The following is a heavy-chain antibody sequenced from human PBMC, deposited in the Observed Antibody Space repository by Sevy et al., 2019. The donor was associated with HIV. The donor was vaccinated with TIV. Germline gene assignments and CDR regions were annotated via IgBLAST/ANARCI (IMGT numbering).Heavy chain of an antibody. CDR2: ISHDGRNNK. CDR3: ARDRGEILSSAFNY. Sequence: GGSLRLPCAASGFTFSEYGMHWVRQAPGKGLEWVAVISHDGRNNKYNADSVKGRFTISRDNSKNTLYLQMNSLRAEDTAIYYCARDRGEILSSAFNYWGQGTLVTVSS. CDR1: GFTFSEYG. D-gene: IGHD3-10*01. J-gene: IGHJ4*02. V-gene: IGHV3-30*04.